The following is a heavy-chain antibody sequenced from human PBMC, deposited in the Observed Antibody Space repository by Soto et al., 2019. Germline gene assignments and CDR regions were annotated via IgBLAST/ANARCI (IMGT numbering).Heavy chain of an antibody. Sequence: QEQLVQSGAEVKEPGASVKVSCKASGYTFINYYIHWVRQAPGQGLEWMAIINPMGGSTNYAQEFQGRVTLTSDTSTSTVYMELSSLRFEDTALFYCARDLEAGDLWGQGTLVTVSS. CDR3: ARDLEAGDL. J-gene: IGHJ5*02. V-gene: IGHV1-46*01. CDR2: INPMGGST. CDR1: GYTFINYY. D-gene: IGHD6-13*01.